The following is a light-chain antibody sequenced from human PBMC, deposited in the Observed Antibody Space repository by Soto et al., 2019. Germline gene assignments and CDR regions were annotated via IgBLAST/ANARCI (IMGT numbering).Light chain of an antibody. J-gene: IGKJ2*01. Sequence: PGERATLSCRASQSISSSYLAWYQQKPGQAPRLLIYAASSRATGIPDRFSGSGSGTDFTLTISRLEPEDFAVYYCQQYGSSSYTFGQGTQLEIK. CDR2: AAS. CDR3: QQYGSSSYT. CDR1: QSISSSY. V-gene: IGKV3-20*01.